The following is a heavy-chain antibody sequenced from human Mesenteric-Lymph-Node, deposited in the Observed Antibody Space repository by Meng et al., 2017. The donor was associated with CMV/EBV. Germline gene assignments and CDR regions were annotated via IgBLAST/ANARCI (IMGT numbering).Heavy chain of an antibody. CDR2: IKQDGSEK. D-gene: IGHD3-16*02. CDR1: YW. V-gene: IGHV3-7*01. Sequence: YWLSWVRQAPGKGLEWVANIKQDGSEKYYVDSVKGRFTISRDNAKNSLYLQMNSLRAEDTAVYYCARDLGYYDYVWGSYRHNYYFDYWGQGTLVTVSS. CDR3: ARDLGYYDYVWGSYRHNYYFDY. J-gene: IGHJ4*02.